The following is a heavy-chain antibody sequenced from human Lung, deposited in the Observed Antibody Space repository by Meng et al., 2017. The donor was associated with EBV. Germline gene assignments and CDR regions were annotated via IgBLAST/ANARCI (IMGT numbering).Heavy chain of an antibody. CDR2: INPNSGRT. V-gene: IGHV1-2*06. CDR1: GYTFTGYY. D-gene: IGHD3-22*01. CDR3: ARAGYDSSGYYPQPFDY. J-gene: IGHJ4*02. Sequence: LVVESGAKVEKAVDSLKVSGKTSGYTFTGYYMHWVRHAPRQGLEWMGRINPNSGRTNYAQKFQGRVPVTRDTSVSTAYMELSRLRSDDTAVYYCARAGYDSSGYYPQPFDYWGQGTLVTVSS.